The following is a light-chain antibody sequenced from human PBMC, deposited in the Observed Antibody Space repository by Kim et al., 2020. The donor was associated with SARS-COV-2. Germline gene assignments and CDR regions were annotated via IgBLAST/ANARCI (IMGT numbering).Light chain of an antibody. CDR3: QQTYSSLTVT. J-gene: IGKJ5*01. CDR1: QSVGTY. Sequence: SVGYSVTITFRASQSVGTYLNWYQRRPGKAPNLLICSASTLQSGVPSRFSGGGSGTEFTLTISSLQREDFATYYCQQTYSSLTVTFGQGTRLEIK. V-gene: IGKV1-39*01. CDR2: SAS.